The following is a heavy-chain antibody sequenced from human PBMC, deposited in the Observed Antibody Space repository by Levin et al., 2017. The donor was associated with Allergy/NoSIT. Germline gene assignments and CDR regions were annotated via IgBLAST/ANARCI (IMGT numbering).Heavy chain of an antibody. Sequence: SETLSLTCAVYGGSFSGYYWSWTRQPPGKGLEWIGVINHSGSTNYNPSLKSRVTISVDTSKNQFSLKLSSVTAADTAVYYCGRGGGGYSYGFLDYWGQGTLVTVSS. CDR1: GGSFSGYY. CDR3: GRGGGGYSYGFLDY. J-gene: IGHJ4*02. D-gene: IGHD5-18*01. CDR2: INHSGST. V-gene: IGHV4-34*01.